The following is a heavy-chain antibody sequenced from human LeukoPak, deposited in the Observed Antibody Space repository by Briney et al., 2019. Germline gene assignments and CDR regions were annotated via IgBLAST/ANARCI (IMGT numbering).Heavy chain of an antibody. CDR3: ARDLGIAAAGGYDY. D-gene: IGHD6-13*01. CDR2: ISISTSTI. CDR1: RFSFSSSS. V-gene: IGHV3-48*01. J-gene: IGHJ4*02. Sequence: GGSLRLSCAASRFSFSSSSMSWVRQAPGKGLEWVSYISISTSTIYYADSVKGRFTISRDNAKNSLYLQMNSLRAEDTAVYYCARDLGIAAAGGYDYWGQGTLVTVSS.